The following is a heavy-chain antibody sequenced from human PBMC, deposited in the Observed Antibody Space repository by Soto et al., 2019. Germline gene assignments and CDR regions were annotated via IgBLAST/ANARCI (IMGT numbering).Heavy chain of an antibody. CDR2: ISGSGGST. CDR3: ENLGGTGTTRDWDGY. CDR1: GFTFSSYA. J-gene: IGHJ4*02. D-gene: IGHD1-7*01. V-gene: IGHV3-23*01. Sequence: EVQLLESGGGLVQPGGSLRLSCAASGFTFSSYAMSWVRQAPGKGLEWVSAISGSGGSTYYADSVKGRFTISRDNSKNTLYLQMNSLRAEDTAVYYCENLGGTGTTRDWDGYWGQGTLVTVSS.